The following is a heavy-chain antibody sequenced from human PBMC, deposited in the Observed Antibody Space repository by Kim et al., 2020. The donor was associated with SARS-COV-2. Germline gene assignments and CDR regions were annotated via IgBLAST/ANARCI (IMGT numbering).Heavy chain of an antibody. CDR2: TSAGSHST. D-gene: IGHD3-10*01. Sequence: GGSLRLSCTASGFTFRTYAMSWVRQAPGKGLEWVSSTSAGSHSTYSADSVKGRFTISRDNSKNTLYLQMNSLRSEDTAVYYCAKALLSPPRRVKGGVDYWGRGTLVTVSS. CDR1: GFTFRTYA. J-gene: IGHJ4*02. CDR3: AKALLSPPRRVKGGVDY. V-gene: IGHV3-23*01.